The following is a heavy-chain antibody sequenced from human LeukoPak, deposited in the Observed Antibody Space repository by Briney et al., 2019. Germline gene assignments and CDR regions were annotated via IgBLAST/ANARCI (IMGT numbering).Heavy chain of an antibody. D-gene: IGHD6-13*01. Sequence: TSETLSLTCAVYGGSFSSYYWGWIRQPPGKGLEWIGSIYYSGSTYYNPSLKSRVTISVDTSKNQFSLKLSSVTAADTAVYYCARRELYSSWPFDYWGQGTLVTVSS. V-gene: IGHV4-39*01. CDR1: GGSFSSYY. CDR3: ARRELYSSWPFDY. CDR2: IYYSGST. J-gene: IGHJ4*02.